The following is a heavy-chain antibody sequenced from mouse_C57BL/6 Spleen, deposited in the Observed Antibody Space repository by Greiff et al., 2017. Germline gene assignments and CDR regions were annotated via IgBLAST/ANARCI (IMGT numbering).Heavy chain of an antibody. Sequence: VQLQQSGAELVKPGASVKISCKASGYAFSSYWMNWVKQRPGKGLEWIGQIYPGDGDTNYNGKVKGKATLTADKSSSTAYMQLSSLTSEDSAVYFCARGPITTVVGGAMDYWGQGTSVTVSS. V-gene: IGHV1-80*01. CDR2: IYPGDGDT. CDR1: GYAFSSYW. J-gene: IGHJ4*01. D-gene: IGHD1-1*01. CDR3: ARGPITTVVGGAMDY.